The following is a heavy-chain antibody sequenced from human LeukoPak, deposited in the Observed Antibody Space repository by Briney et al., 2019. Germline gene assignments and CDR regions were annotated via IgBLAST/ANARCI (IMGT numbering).Heavy chain of an antibody. CDR2: IRSKAYGGTT. CDR3: TRKLDY. Sequence: GGSLRLSCTASGFTSGDYAMSWVRQAPGKGLEWVGFIRSKAYGGTTEYAASVKGRFTISRDDSKSVAYLQMNSLKTEDTAVYYCTRKLDYWGQGALVTVSS. J-gene: IGHJ4*02. V-gene: IGHV3-49*04. CDR1: GFTSGDYA.